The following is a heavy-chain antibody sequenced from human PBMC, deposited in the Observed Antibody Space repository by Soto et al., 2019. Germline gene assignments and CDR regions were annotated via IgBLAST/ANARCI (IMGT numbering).Heavy chain of an antibody. CDR1: GYTFTSYG. V-gene: IGHV1-18*01. CDR3: ARASYYDILTGYYVPDYYYGMDV. Sequence: GASVKVSCKASGYTFTSYGISWVRQAPGQGLEWMGWISAYNGNTNYAQKLQGRVTMTTDTSTSTAYMELRSLRSDDTAVYYRARASYYDILTGYYVPDYYYGMDVWGQGTTVTVSS. D-gene: IGHD3-9*01. CDR2: ISAYNGNT. J-gene: IGHJ6*02.